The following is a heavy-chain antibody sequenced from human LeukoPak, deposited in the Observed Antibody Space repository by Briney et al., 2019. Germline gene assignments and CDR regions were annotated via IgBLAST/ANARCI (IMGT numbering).Heavy chain of an antibody. J-gene: IGHJ4*02. CDR3: ARDKYSSGWFDY. CDR2: ISYDGSNK. D-gene: IGHD6-19*01. Sequence: GGSLRLSCAASGFTFSSYAMHWVRQAPGKGLEWVAVISYDGSNKYYADSVKGRFTISRDNSKNTLYLQMNSLRAEDTAVYYCARDKYSSGWFDYWGQGTLVTVSS. CDR1: GFTFSSYA. V-gene: IGHV3-30-3*01.